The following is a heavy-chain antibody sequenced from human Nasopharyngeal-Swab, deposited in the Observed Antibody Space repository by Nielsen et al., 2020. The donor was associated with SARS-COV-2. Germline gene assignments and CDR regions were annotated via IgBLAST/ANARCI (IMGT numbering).Heavy chain of an antibody. J-gene: IGHJ4*02. CDR2: ISSSSSTI. V-gene: IGHV3-48*01. CDR1: GFTFSSYS. D-gene: IGHD6-13*01. Sequence: GGSLRLSCAASGFTFSSYSMNWVRQAPGKGLEWVSYISSSSSTIYYADSVKGRFTISRDNAKNSLYLQMNSLRAEDTAVYYCARDRVKLIAAAATYFDYWGQGTLVTVSS. CDR3: ARDRVKLIAAAATYFDY.